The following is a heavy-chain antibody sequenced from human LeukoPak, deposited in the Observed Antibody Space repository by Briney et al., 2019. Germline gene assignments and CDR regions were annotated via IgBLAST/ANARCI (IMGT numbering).Heavy chain of an antibody. V-gene: IGHV3-53*01. J-gene: IGHJ5*02. D-gene: IGHD3-3*01. CDR2: IYSDDRT. Sequence: GGSLRLSCAAPGITVSSNYMSWVRQAPGKGLEWVSVIYSDDRTYYADSVKGRFTLSRDKSKNTLYLQMNSLRAEDTAVYYFARDNRVVTIVGVVTRWWFDPGGQGTLVTVSS. CDR3: ARDNRVVTIVGVVTRWWFDP. CDR1: GITVSSNY.